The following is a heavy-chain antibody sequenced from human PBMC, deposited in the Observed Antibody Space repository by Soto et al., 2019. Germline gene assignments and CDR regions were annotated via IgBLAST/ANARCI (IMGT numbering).Heavy chain of an antibody. CDR1: GFTFSSYS. J-gene: IGHJ6*02. CDR2: ISSSSSYI. D-gene: IGHD3-10*02. V-gene: IGHV3-21*01. CDR3: ARDRLCGPYYYYGMDV. Sequence: EVQLVDSGGGLVKPGGSLRLSCAASGFTFSSYSMNWVRQAPGKGLEWVSSISSSSSYIYYADSVKGRFTISRDNAKNSLYLQMNSLRAEDTAVYYCARDRLCGPYYYYGMDVWGQGTTVTVSS.